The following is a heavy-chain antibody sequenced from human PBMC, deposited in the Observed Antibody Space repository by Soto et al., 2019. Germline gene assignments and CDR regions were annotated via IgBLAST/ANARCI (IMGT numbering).Heavy chain of an antibody. V-gene: IGHV4-38-2*01. CDR2: INHSGST. CDR3: ARRLDV. J-gene: IGHJ6*02. CDR1: GYSISSGYY. Sequence: PSETLSLTCAVSGYSISSGYYWGRIRQPPGKGLEWIGEINHSGSTNYNPSLKSRVTISVDTSKNQFSLNLSSVTAADTAVYYCARRLDVWGQGTTVTVSS.